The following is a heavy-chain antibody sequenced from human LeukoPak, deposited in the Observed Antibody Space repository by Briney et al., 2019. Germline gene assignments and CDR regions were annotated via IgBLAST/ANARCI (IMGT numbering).Heavy chain of an antibody. Sequence: PGGSLRLSCAASGFTFSSYWMHWVRQAPGKGLVWVSRINSDGSSTSYADSVKGRFTISRDNAKNTLYLQMNSLRAEDTAVYYCASSILIAVAGTNPDYWGQGTLVTVSS. D-gene: IGHD6-19*01. CDR2: INSDGSST. CDR1: GFTFSSYW. V-gene: IGHV3-74*01. CDR3: ASSILIAVAGTNPDY. J-gene: IGHJ4*02.